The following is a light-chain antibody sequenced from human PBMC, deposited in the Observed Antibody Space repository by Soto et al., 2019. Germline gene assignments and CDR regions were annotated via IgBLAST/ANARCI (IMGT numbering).Light chain of an antibody. V-gene: IGKV1-13*02. Sequence: AILLARTPSSLSASVGARVTITCRASQGIDTSLAWYQQKPGKAPKLLIYDASSLESGVPSRFSGSGSGTEFTLTISSLQPDDFATYYCQQYNSYSFGQGTKVDIK. CDR2: DAS. J-gene: IGKJ1*01. CDR1: QGIDTS. CDR3: QQYNSYS.